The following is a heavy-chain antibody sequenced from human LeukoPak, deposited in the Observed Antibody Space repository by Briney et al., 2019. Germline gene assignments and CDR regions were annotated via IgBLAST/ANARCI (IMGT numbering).Heavy chain of an antibody. CDR3: ARDTGSGSYDY. CDR2: IKQDGSEK. J-gene: IGHJ4*02. D-gene: IGHD3-10*01. V-gene: IGHV3-7*03. Sequence: GGSLRLSCAASGFTFSSYWMSWVRPAPGKGLEWLANIKQDGSEKYYVDSVKGRFTISRDNAKNSLYLQMNSLRAEDTAVYYCARDTGSGSYDYWGQGTLVTVSS. CDR1: GFTFSSYW.